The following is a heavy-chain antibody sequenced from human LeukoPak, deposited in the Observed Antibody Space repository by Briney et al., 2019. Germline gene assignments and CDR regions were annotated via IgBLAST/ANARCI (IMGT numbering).Heavy chain of an antibody. Sequence: GGSLRLSCAASGFTFNNYAMHWVRQAPGKGLEYVSGISSNGVSTYYANSVKGRFTISRDNSKNTLYLQMASLTAEDMAVYYCARRFPSSHFFRDYWGQGALVTVSS. CDR2: ISSNGVST. CDR1: GFTFNNYA. V-gene: IGHV3-64*01. J-gene: IGHJ4*02. D-gene: IGHD2-2*01. CDR3: ARRFPSSHFFRDY.